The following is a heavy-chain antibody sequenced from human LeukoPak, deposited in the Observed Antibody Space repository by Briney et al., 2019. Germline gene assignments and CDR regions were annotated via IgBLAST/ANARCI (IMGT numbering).Heavy chain of an antibody. Sequence: GGSLRLSCAASGFTFSSYWMSWVRQAPGKGLEWVANIKQDGSEKYYVDSVKGRFTISRDNAKNSLYLQMNSLRAEDTAVYYCARVARVGVDAFDIWGQGTMVTVSS. CDR3: ARVARVGVDAFDI. CDR2: IKQDGSEK. V-gene: IGHV3-7*04. D-gene: IGHD1-26*01. CDR1: GFTFSSYW. J-gene: IGHJ3*02.